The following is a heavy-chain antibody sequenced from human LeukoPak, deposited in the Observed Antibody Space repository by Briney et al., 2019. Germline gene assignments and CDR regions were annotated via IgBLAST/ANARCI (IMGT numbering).Heavy chain of an antibody. CDR3: ARKLYYYDSGGSAGYAGWFDP. Sequence: GGSLGLSCAVSRFTFSNYWMSWVRRASGKGLEWVANINQDGSEKYYVDSVKGRFSISRDNAKNALYLQMNSLRAEDTAVYYCARKLYYYDSGGSAGYAGWFDPWGQGTLVTVSS. V-gene: IGHV3-7*05. CDR1: RFTFSNYW. J-gene: IGHJ5*02. CDR2: INQDGSEK. D-gene: IGHD3-22*01.